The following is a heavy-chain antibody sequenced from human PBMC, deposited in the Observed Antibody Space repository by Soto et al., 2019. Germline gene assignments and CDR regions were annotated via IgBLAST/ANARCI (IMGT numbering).Heavy chain of an antibody. CDR1: GFTLSNYA. J-gene: IGHJ6*02. Sequence: GGSLRLSCAASGFTLSNYAMHWVRQAPGKGLEWVAVISYDGSTKYYADSVKSRFTISRDNSKNTLFLQMNSLRAEDTSVYYCAYGMDVWGQGTTVTVSS. V-gene: IGHV3-30-3*01. CDR2: ISYDGSTK. CDR3: AYGMDV.